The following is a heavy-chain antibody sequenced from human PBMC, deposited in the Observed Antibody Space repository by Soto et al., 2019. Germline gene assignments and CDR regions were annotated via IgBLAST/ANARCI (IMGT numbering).Heavy chain of an antibody. Sequence: QPGGSLRLSCAASGFTFSSYAMSWVRQAPGKGLERVSGISGGGTTTYYADSVKGRFTKSRDNAKNSLYLQMNSLSDEDTAVYYCAYSSKYFDIWGQGTMVTVS. V-gene: IGHV3-23*01. CDR3: AYSSKYFDI. CDR2: ISGGGTTT. CDR1: GFTFSSYA. J-gene: IGHJ3*02. D-gene: IGHD6-19*01.